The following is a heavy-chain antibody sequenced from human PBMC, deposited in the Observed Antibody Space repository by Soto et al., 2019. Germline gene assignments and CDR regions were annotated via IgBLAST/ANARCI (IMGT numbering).Heavy chain of an antibody. CDR3: ARESHDILTGPPWVWYFDL. D-gene: IGHD3-9*01. V-gene: IGHV4-34*01. J-gene: IGHJ2*01. CDR2: INDRGSI. CDR1: GGSFSGYY. Sequence: QVQLQQWGAGPLRPLETLSLTCGVSGGSFSGYYWAWIRQSPGKGLEWIGEINDRGSINYNPSLKSRVSISADTSKNPYSLNLRSVTAADTAIYYCARESHDILTGPPWVWYFDLWGRGTLVTVSS.